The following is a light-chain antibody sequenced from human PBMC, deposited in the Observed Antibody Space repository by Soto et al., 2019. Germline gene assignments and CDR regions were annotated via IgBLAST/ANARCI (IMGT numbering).Light chain of an antibody. CDR3: QVWDSSSDHPYV. CDR2: DDS. CDR1: NIGSKS. J-gene: IGLJ1*01. V-gene: IGLV3-21*02. Sequence: SYELTQPPSVSVAPGQTARITCGGNNIGSKSVDWDHQKPGQAPVLLVYDDSDRPSGIPERSSGSNSGKTATLTTSRVAGEDAADYYCQVWDSSSDHPYVFGNGTKVTVL.